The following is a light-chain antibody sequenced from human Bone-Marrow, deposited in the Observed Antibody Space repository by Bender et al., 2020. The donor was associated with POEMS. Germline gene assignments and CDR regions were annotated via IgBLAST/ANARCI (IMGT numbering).Light chain of an antibody. Sequence: QSVLTQPPSASGTPGQRVTISCSGTDSNFGGNNVNWYQHLPGSAPRLVVYSNYQRPSGVPARFSGSKSDNTASLTVSGLQAEDEADYYCSSYAGNNDVVFGGGTKVTVL. CDR2: SNY. CDR3: SSYAGNNDVV. J-gene: IGLJ2*01. V-gene: IGLV1-44*01. CDR1: DSNFGGNN.